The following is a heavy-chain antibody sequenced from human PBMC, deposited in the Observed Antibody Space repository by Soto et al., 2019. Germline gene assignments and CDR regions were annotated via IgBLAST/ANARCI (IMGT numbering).Heavy chain of an antibody. Sequence: PGGSLRLSCAASGFTFSSYWMHWVRQAPGKGLVWVSRINSDGSSTSYADSVKGRFTISRDNAKNTLYLQMNSLRAEDTAVYYCARDLGIVGATRYYHYGMDVCGQGTTVTVSS. V-gene: IGHV3-74*01. D-gene: IGHD1-26*01. CDR3: ARDLGIVGATRYYHYGMDV. J-gene: IGHJ6*02. CDR1: GFTFSSYW. CDR2: INSDGSST.